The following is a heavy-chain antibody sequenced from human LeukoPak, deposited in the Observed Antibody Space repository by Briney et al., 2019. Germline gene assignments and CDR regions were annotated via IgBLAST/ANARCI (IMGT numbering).Heavy chain of an antibody. CDR2: INWNGGST. CDR3: ARDPPTGYSSGWYFDY. V-gene: IGHV3-20*04. J-gene: IGHJ4*02. CDR1: GFTFDDYG. Sequence: GGSLRLSCAASGFTFDDYGMSWVRQAPGKGLVWVSGINWNGGSTGYADSVKGRFTISRDNAKNSLYLQMNSLRAEDTALYYCARDPPTGYSSGWYFDYWGQGTLVTVSS. D-gene: IGHD6-19*01.